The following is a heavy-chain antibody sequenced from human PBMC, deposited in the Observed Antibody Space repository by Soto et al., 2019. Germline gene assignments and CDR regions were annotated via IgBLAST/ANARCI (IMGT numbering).Heavy chain of an antibody. CDR3: ARDAAYSTRGRWFDL. D-gene: IGHD6-13*01. J-gene: IGHJ5*02. Sequence: TLSVTCPVSGGSISSGGLYWTWIRQHPGKGLEYIGYIYYSGNTYNNPSLKSRVTMSVDTSKNQFSLQLSSVTAADTAVYYCARDAAYSTRGRWFDLWGQGTLVTVYS. CDR2: IYYSGNT. V-gene: IGHV4-31*03. CDR1: GGSISSGGLY.